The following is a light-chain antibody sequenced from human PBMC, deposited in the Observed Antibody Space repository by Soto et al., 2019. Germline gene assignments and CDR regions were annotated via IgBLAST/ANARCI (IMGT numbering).Light chain of an antibody. CDR1: QSLLHSNGYNY. CDR2: LGS. V-gene: IGKV2-28*01. CDR3: MQALQISST. Sequence: DILMTQSPLSLPVTPGEPASISCRSSQSLLHSNGYNYLDWYLQKPGQSPQLLIYLGSNRASGVPDRFSGSGSGTVFILKISRVEAEYVGVYYCMQALQISSTFGQGTKVEIK. J-gene: IGKJ1*01.